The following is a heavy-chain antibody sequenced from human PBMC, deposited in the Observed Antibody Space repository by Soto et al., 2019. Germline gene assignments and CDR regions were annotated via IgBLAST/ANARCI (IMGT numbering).Heavy chain of an antibody. J-gene: IGHJ5*02. V-gene: IGHV1-8*01. CDR1: GDTFTSYE. CDR2: MNPNSGNT. Sequence: ASVKVSCKASGDTFTSYEINWVRQATGQGLEWMGWMNPNSGNTGYAQKFQGRVTMTRNTSISTGYMELSSLRSEDTAVYYCARLGYCSGGSCRRGNLFAPWGQGTLVSVSS. CDR3: ARLGYCSGGSCRRGNLFAP. D-gene: IGHD2-15*01.